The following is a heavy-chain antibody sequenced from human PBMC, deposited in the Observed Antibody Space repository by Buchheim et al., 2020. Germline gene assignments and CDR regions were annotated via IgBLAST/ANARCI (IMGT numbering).Heavy chain of an antibody. V-gene: IGHV3-30*18. J-gene: IGHJ4*02. Sequence: QVQLVESGGGVVQPGRSLRLSCAASGFTFSSYGMHWVRQAPGKGLEWVAVISYDGSNKYYADSVKGRFTISRDNSKNTLYLQMNSLRAEDTAVYYCAKDPERLEWPHGIDYWGQGTL. CDR1: GFTFSSYG. D-gene: IGHD3-3*01. CDR2: ISYDGSNK. CDR3: AKDPERLEWPHGIDY.